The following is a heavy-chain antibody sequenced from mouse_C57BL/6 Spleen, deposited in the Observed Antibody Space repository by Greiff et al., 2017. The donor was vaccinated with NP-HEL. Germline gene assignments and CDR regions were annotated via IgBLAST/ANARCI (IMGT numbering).Heavy chain of an antibody. CDR2: IWSGGST. V-gene: IGHV2-4*01. J-gene: IGHJ1*03. CDR3: AKNDNYYGSSYWYFDV. D-gene: IGHD1-1*01. CDR1: GFSLTSYG. Sequence: QVQLKESGPGLVQPSQSLSITCTVSGFSLTSYGVHWVRQPPGKGLEWLGVIWSGGSTDYNAAFISRLSISKDNSKSQVFFKMNSLQADDTAIYYCAKNDNYYGSSYWYFDVWGTGTTVTVSS.